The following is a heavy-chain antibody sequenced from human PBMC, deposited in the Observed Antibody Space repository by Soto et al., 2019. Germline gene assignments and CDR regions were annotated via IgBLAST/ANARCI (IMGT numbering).Heavy chain of an antibody. CDR3: TRSPGDRKYSRAGHYYYMDV. Sequence: PGGSLGLCCTASGFTFGDYAMSWFRQAPGKGLEWVGFIRSKAYGGTTEYAASVKGRFTISRDDSKSIAYLQMNSLKTEDTAVYYCTRSPGDRKYSRAGHYYYMDVWGKGPSVTVSS. CDR2: IRSKAYGGTT. D-gene: IGHD2-21*01. J-gene: IGHJ6*03. CDR1: GFTFGDYA. V-gene: IGHV3-49*03.